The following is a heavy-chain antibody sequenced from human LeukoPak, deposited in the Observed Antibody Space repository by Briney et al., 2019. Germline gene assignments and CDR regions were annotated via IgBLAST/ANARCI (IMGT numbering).Heavy chain of an antibody. CDR3: ASDTVDTAVGIDY. V-gene: IGHV3-33*08. J-gene: IGHJ4*02. CDR1: GFTFSSYE. CDR2: IWYDGSNK. D-gene: IGHD5-18*01. Sequence: GGSLRLSCAASGFTFSSYEMNWVRQAPGKGVEWVAVIWYDGSNKYYADSVKGRFTISRDNSENTLYPQMNSLRAEDTAVYYCASDTVDTAVGIDYWGQGTLVTVSS.